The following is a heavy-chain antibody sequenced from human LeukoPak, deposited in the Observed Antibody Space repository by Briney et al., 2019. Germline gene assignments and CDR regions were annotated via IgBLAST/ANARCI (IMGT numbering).Heavy chain of an antibody. CDR1: GYTFTGYY. J-gene: IGHJ3*02. D-gene: IGHD3-22*01. CDR2: ISAYNGNT. Sequence: ASVKVSCKASGYTFTGYYMHWVRQAPGQGLEWMGWISAYNGNTNYAQKLQGRVTMTTDTSTSTAYMELRSLRSDDTAVYYCARAIDYDSSGYSIDAFDIWGQGTMVTVSS. V-gene: IGHV1-18*04. CDR3: ARAIDYDSSGYSIDAFDI.